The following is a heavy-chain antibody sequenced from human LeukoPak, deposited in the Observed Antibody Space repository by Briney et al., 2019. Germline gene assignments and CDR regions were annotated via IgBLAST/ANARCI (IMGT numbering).Heavy chain of an antibody. Sequence: GASVKVSCKASGYTFTSYGISWVRQVPGQGLEWMGWISAYNGNTNYAQKLQGRVTMTTDTSTSTAYMELRSLRSDDTAVYYCARDNRELEVSNLGWFDPWGQGTLVTVSS. J-gene: IGHJ5*02. D-gene: IGHD1-1*01. V-gene: IGHV1-18*01. CDR2: ISAYNGNT. CDR3: ARDNRELEVSNLGWFDP. CDR1: GYTFTSYG.